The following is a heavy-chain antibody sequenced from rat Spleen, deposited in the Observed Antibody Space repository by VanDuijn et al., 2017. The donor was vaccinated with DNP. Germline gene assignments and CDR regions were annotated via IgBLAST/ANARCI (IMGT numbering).Heavy chain of an antibody. Sequence: EVQMVESGGGLVQPGRSLKLSCVVSGFTFGNYDMAWVRQAPKKGLEWVATILYDGVHAYYRGSVKGRFTISRDNAKNSLYLQMDSLRSEDTATYYCTSPVPSGHYVMDAWGQGTSVTVSS. CDR2: ILYDGVHA. D-gene: IGHD4-3*01. CDR3: TSPVPSGHYVMDA. CDR1: GFTFGNYD. V-gene: IGHV5-7*01. J-gene: IGHJ4*01.